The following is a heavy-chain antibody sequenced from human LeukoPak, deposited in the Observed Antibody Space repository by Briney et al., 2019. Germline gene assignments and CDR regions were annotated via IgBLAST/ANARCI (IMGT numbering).Heavy chain of an antibody. CDR1: GGSVSSGDYH. CDR3: ARREGRLWSHFDY. J-gene: IGHJ4*02. Sequence: PSETLSLTCSVSGGSVSSGDYHWSWIRQPPGKGLEWIGYIYYSGSTYYNPSLKSRVTISADTSKSRFSLKLRSVTAADTAVYYCARREGRLWSHFDYWGQGTLVTVSS. CDR2: IYYSGST. V-gene: IGHV4-39*01. D-gene: IGHD5-18*01.